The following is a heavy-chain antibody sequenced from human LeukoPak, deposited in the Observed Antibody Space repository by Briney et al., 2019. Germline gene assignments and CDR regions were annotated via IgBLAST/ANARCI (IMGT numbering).Heavy chain of an antibody. Sequence: SETLSLTCTVSGGSISSYYWSWIRQPAGKGLEWIGRIYTSGSTNYNPSLKSRVTMSVDTSKNQFSLKLSSVTAADTAVYYCARDTGHGYYDSRGYYAWGQGTLVTVSS. CDR2: IYTSGST. V-gene: IGHV4-4*07. CDR1: GGSISSYY. J-gene: IGHJ5*02. CDR3: ARDTGHGYYDSRGYYA. D-gene: IGHD3-22*01.